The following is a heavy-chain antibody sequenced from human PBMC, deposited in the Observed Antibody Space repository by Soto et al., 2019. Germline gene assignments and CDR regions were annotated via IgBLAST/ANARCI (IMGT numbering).Heavy chain of an antibody. CDR3: AKDYSYDSSGVLDY. V-gene: IGHV3-23*01. CDR1: EFTFKSYA. Sequence: EVQLLESGGGLIQPGGSLRLSCAASEFTFKSYAMSWVRQAPGEGLEWVSAISYIGDSTYYADSVKRRFTISRDNSKNTLFLQMDSLRPEDTAVYFCAKDYSYDSSGVLDYWGQGTLVTVSS. CDR2: ISYIGDST. J-gene: IGHJ4*02. D-gene: IGHD3-22*01.